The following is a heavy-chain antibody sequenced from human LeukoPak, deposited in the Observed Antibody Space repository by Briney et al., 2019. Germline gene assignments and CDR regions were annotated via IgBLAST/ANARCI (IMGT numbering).Heavy chain of an antibody. D-gene: IGHD6-13*01. CDR3: AKEPGYERYNWFDP. V-gene: IGHV4-34*01. Sequence: PSETLSLTCAVYGGSFSGYYWSWIRQPPGKGLEWIGEINHSGSTNYNPSLKSRVTISVDTSKNQFSLKLSSVTAADTALYYCAKEPGYERYNWFDPWGQGTLVTVSS. CDR2: INHSGST. J-gene: IGHJ5*02. CDR1: GGSFSGYY.